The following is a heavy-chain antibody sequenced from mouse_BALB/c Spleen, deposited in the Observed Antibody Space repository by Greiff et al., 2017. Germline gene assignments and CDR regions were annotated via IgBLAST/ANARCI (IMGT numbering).Heavy chain of an antibody. J-gene: IGHJ2*01. CDR1: GFTFSSYG. CDR3: AREGSYYGSSYYFDY. Sequence: EVQRVESGGGLVQPGGSLKLSCAASGFTFSSYGMSWVRQTPDKRLELVATINSNGGSTYYPDSVKGRFTISRDNAKNTLYLQMSSLKSEDTAMYYCAREGSYYGSSYYFDYWGQGTTLTVSS. CDR2: INSNGGST. D-gene: IGHD1-1*01. V-gene: IGHV5-6-3*01.